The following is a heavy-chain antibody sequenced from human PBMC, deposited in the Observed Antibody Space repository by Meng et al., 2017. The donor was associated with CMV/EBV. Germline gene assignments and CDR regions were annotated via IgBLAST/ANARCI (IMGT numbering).Heavy chain of an antibody. CDR1: GGSISSGDYY. J-gene: IGHJ4*02. CDR3: ARVGRTSCYDY. Sequence: VQRKESGPGLVRPSHTLSLTCTVSGGSISSGDYYWSWIRQPPGKGLEWIGYIYYSGSTYYNPSLKSRVTISVDTSKNQFSLKLSSVTAADTAVYYCARVGRTSCYDYWGQGTLVTVSS. D-gene: IGHD2-2*01. V-gene: IGHV4-30-4*08. CDR2: IYYSGST.